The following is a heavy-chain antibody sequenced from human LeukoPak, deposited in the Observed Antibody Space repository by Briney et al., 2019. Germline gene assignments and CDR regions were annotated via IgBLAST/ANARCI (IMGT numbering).Heavy chain of an antibody. CDR3: ARDGDIGGDAFDI. Sequence: PGRSLSLSCAASGFTFSSYAMHWVRQAPGKGLEWVAVISYDGSNKYYADSVKGRFTISRDNSKNTLYLQMNSLRAEDTAVYYCARDGDIGGDAFDIWGQGTMVTVSS. V-gene: IGHV3-30-3*01. D-gene: IGHD3-16*01. CDR1: GFTFSSYA. J-gene: IGHJ3*02. CDR2: ISYDGSNK.